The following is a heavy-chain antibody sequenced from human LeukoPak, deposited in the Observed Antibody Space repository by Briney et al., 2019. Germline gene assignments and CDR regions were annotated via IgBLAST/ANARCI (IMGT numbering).Heavy chain of an antibody. D-gene: IGHD2-21*01. CDR2: IIPIFGTA. J-gene: IGHJ6*02. Sequence: GASVKVSCKASGGTFSSYAISWVRQAPGQGLEWMGGIIPIFGTANYAQKFQGRVTITADESTSTAYMELSSLRSEDTAGYYCARQEFALGYYYGMDVWGQGTTVTVSS. CDR3: ARQEFALGYYYGMDV. CDR1: GGTFSSYA. V-gene: IGHV1-69*13.